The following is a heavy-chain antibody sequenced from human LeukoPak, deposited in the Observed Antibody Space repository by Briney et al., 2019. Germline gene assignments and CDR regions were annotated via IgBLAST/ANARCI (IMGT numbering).Heavy chain of an antibody. Sequence: ASVKVSCKASGYTFTSYGISWVRQAPGQGLEWMGWISAYNGSTNYAQKLQGRVTMTTDTSTSTAYMELRSLRSDDTAVYYCALRTGYSGYVGSYFDYWGQGTLVTVSS. D-gene: IGHD5-12*01. V-gene: IGHV1-18*01. CDR1: GYTFTSYG. CDR3: ALRTGYSGYVGSYFDY. J-gene: IGHJ4*02. CDR2: ISAYNGST.